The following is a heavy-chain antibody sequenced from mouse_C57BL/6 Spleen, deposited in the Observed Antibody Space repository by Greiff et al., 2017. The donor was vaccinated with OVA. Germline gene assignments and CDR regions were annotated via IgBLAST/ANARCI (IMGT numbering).Heavy chain of an antibody. CDR1: GYTFTSYW. D-gene: IGHD2-4*01. CDR3: AREEDDYGVWFAY. CDR2: IHPNSGST. J-gene: IGHJ3*01. V-gene: IGHV1-64*01. Sequence: QVQLKESGAELVKPGASVKLSCKASGYTFTSYWMHWVKQRPGQGLEWIGMIHPNSGSTNYNEKFKSKATLTVDKSSSTAYMQLSSLTSEDSAVYYCAREEDDYGVWFAYWGQGTLVTVSA.